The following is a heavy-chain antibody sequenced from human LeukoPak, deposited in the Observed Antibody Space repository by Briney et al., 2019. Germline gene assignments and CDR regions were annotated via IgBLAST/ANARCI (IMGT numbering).Heavy chain of an antibody. V-gene: IGHV3-48*03. CDR3: ARTTLARMVRGVMWAYYFDY. CDR2: ISSSGSTI. D-gene: IGHD3-10*01. J-gene: IGHJ4*02. Sequence: GGSLRLSCAASGFTFSSYEMNWVRQAPGKGLEWVSYISSSGSTIYYADSVKGRFTISRDNAKNSLYLQMNSLRAEDTAVYYCARTTLARMVRGVMWAYYFDYWGQGTLVTVSS. CDR1: GFTFSSYE.